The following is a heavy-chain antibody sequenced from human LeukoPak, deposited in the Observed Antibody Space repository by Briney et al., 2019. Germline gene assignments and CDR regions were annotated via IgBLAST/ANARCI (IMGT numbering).Heavy chain of an antibody. D-gene: IGHD3-10*01. CDR2: ISGSGGST. CDR3: ARESGYGSGIDY. J-gene: IGHJ4*02. Sequence: PGGSLRLSCAASGFTFSSYAMSWLRQAPGKGLEWVSAISGSEWVSAISGSGGSTYYADSVKGRFTISRDNSKNTLYVQINSLRAEDTAVYYCARESGYGSGIDYWGQGTLVTVSS. V-gene: IGHV3-23*01. CDR1: GFTFSSYA.